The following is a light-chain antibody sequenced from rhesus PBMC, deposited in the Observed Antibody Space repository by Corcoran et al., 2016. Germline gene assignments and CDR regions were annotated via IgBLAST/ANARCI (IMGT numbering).Light chain of an antibody. CDR1: QSLLDSEDGNTY. CDR2: EVS. Sequence: DIVMTQTPLSLPVTPGEPASISCRSSQSLLDSEDGNTYLDWYLQKPGQSPQLLIYEVSNRASGFPDRVSGSGSDTDFTLKISRVEAEDVGVYYCMQALEFPFTFGPGTKLDIK. V-gene: IGKV2-104*02. CDR3: MQALEFPFT. J-gene: IGKJ3*01.